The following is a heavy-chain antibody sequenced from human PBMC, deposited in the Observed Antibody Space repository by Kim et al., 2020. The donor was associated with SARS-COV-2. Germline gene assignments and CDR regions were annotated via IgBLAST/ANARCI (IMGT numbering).Heavy chain of an antibody. CDR1: GFTFSSYA. J-gene: IGHJ4*02. V-gene: IGHV3-23*01. CDR2: ISGSGGST. D-gene: IGHD1-26*01. Sequence: GGSLRLSCAASGFTFSSYAMSWVRQAPGKGLEWVSAISGSGGSTYYADSVKGRFTISRDNSKNTLYLQMNSLRAEDTAVYYCAKGRWVGAPRRYYFDYWGQGTLVTVSS. CDR3: AKGRWVGAPRRYYFDY.